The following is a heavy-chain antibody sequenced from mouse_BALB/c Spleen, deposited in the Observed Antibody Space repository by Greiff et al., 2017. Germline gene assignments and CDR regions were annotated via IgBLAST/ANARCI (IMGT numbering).Heavy chain of an antibody. Sequence: EVQLVESGGGLVKPGGSLKLSCAASGFTFSSYAMSWVRQTPEKRLEWVASISSGGSTYYPDSVKGRFTISRDNARNIRYLQMSSLRSEDAAMYYCTRGRDYVGAWFAYWGQGTLVTVSA. V-gene: IGHV5-6-5*01. CDR1: GFTFSSYA. CDR2: ISSGGST. CDR3: TRGRDYVGAWFAY. D-gene: IGHD2-4*01. J-gene: IGHJ3*01.